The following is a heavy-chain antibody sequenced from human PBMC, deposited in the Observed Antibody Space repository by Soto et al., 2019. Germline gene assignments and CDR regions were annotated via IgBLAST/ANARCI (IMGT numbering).Heavy chain of an antibody. D-gene: IGHD3-3*01. J-gene: IGHJ4*02. CDR3: TRGGYTNIAYYDLDC. Sequence: VGSLRLSCVASGFTFSNSSIHWVRQAPGKGLEWVAVIFYDGTNKYYIGSVKGRFTLSRDNSKNTVWLQMDSLRVEDTAGYYCTRGGYTNIAYYDLDCWGQGTLVTVSS. CDR2: IFYDGTNK. CDR1: GFTFSNSS. V-gene: IGHV3-33*01.